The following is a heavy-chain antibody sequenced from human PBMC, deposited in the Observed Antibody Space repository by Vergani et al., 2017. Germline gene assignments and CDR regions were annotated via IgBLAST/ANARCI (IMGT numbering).Heavy chain of an antibody. CDR1: GFTFSSYA. D-gene: IGHD6-13*01. CDR3: AKGGGRGIAAAGTRVPFDY. CDR2: ISGSGGST. V-gene: IGHV3-23*01. Sequence: EVQLLESGGGLVQPGGSLRLSCAASGFTFSSYAMSWDRQAPGKGLEWVSAISGSGGSTYYADSVKGRFTISRDNSKNTLYLQMNSLRAEDTAVYYCAKGGGRGIAAAGTRVPFDYWGQGTLVTVSS. J-gene: IGHJ4*02.